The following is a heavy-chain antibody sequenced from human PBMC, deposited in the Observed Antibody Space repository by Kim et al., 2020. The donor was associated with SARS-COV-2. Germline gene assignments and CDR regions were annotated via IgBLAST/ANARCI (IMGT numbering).Heavy chain of an antibody. D-gene: IGHD5-12*01. CDR1: GGSISSSSYY. V-gene: IGHV4-39*01. CDR3: ARPRGYSGYDTGWFDP. CDR2: IYYSGST. Sequence: SETLSLTCTVSGGSISSSSYYWGWIRQPPGKGLEWIGSIYYSGSTYYNPSLKSRVTISVDTSKNQFSLKLSSVTAADTAVYYCARPRGYSGYDTGWFDPWGQGTLVTVSS. J-gene: IGHJ5*02.